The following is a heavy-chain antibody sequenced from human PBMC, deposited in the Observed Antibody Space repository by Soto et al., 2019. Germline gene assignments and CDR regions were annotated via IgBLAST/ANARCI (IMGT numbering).Heavy chain of an antibody. CDR3: AKVMGWELLGYFGY. CDR2: ISGSGGST. V-gene: IGHV3-23*01. Sequence: PGGSLRLSCAASGFTFSSYAMGWVRQAPGKGLEWVSAISGSGGSTYYADSVKGRFTISRDNSKNTLYLQMNSLRAEDTAVYYCAKVMGWELLGYFGYWGQGTLVTVSS. CDR1: GFTFSSYA. J-gene: IGHJ4*02. D-gene: IGHD1-26*01.